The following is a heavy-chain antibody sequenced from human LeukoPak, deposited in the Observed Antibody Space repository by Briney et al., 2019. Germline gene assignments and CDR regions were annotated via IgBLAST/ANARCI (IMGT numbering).Heavy chain of an antibody. V-gene: IGHV4-39*07. CDR1: GDSIRSSSHY. CDR3: ARSTGFYTTYYMDV. D-gene: IGHD3-22*01. Sequence: SETRSLTCTVSGDSIRSSSHYWGWVRQPPGKGLEWIGSVYFNGRIYYNPSLKSRVTMSVDTSNNHISLRLSSATAADTAVYYCARSTGFYTTYYMDVWGKGTTVTVSS. CDR2: VYFNGRI. J-gene: IGHJ6*03.